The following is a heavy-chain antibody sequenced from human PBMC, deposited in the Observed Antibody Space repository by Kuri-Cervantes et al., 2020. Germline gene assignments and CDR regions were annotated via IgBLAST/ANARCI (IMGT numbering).Heavy chain of an antibody. V-gene: IGHV3-23*01. J-gene: IGHJ4*02. D-gene: IGHD3-3*01. CDR1: GFTFSRYA. Sequence: GESLKISCAASGFTFSRYAMSWVRQAPGKGLEWVSAISGSGGSTYYADSVKGRFTISRDNSKNTLYLQMNSLRAEDTAVYYCATGEWLSAVGAFDYWGQGTLVTVS. CDR2: ISGSGGST. CDR3: ATGEWLSAVGAFDY.